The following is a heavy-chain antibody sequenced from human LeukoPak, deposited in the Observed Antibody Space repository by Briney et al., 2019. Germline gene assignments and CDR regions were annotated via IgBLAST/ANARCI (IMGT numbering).Heavy chain of an antibody. CDR1: GYTFTSYY. D-gene: IGHD3-3*01. CDR3: ARGTYDFWGGYPYYFDY. V-gene: IGHV1-46*01. CDR2: INPSGGST. Sequence: GASVKVSCKASGYTFTSYYMHWVRQAPGQGLEWMGIINPSGGSTSYAQKFQGRVTMTRDMSTSTVYMELSSLRSEDTAVYYCARGTYDFWGGYPYYFDYWGQGTLVTVSS. J-gene: IGHJ4*02.